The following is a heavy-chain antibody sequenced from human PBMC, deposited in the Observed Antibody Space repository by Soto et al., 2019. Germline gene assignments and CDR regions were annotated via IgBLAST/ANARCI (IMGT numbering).Heavy chain of an antibody. J-gene: IGHJ6*02. Sequence: SETLSLTCTVSGGSISSSTYYWGWMRQPPGKGLEWFGYISYSGSTSYNPSLKSRLILSVDKSQNQVSLKLASVTAADTAVDYWLTQGFGPLHGLVDVWGQGTTVTVSS. V-gene: IGHV4-61*05. CDR2: ISYSGST. CDR3: LTQGFGPLHGLVDV. D-gene: IGHD3-10*01. CDR1: GGSISSSTYY.